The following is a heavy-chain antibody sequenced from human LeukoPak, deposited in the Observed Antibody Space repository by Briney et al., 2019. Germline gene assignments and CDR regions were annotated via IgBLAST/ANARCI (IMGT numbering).Heavy chain of an antibody. J-gene: IGHJ4*02. D-gene: IGHD3-22*01. CDR2: ITSGSSYI. Sequence: PGGSLRLSCAASGFTFSSYNMNWVRQAPGQGLEWVSSITSGSSYIYYADSVKGRFTISRDNAKSSLYLQMNSLRTEDTAVYYCAKTYYYDSSGYYGLDYWGQGTLVTVSS. V-gene: IGHV3-21*04. CDR3: AKTYYYDSSGYYGLDY. CDR1: GFTFSSYN.